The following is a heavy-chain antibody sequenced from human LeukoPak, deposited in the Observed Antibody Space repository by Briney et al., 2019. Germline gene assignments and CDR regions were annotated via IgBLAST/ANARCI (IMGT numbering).Heavy chain of an antibody. CDR2: IYYSGST. CDR1: GDSVSSGNYY. CDR3: ARGSGGGGSGYSPFDN. V-gene: IGHV4-61*01. J-gene: IGHJ4*02. D-gene: IGHD3-3*01. Sequence: SETLSLTCTVSGDSVSSGNYYWSWIRQPPGKGLEWIGYIYYSGSTNYNPSLKSRVTISVDTSKNQFSLKLSSVTAADTAVYYCARGSGGGGSGYSPFDNWGQGTLVTVSS.